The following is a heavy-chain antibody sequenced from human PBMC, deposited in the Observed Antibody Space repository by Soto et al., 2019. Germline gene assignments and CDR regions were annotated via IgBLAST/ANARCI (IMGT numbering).Heavy chain of an antibody. Sequence: GGSLRLSCAASGFPFSSYAMSWVRQAPGKGLEWVSAVSGSGGSTYYADSVKGRFTISRDNSKNTLYLQMNSLRAEDTAVYYCAKDGGYSYGYSPRYYYGMDVWGQGTTVTVSS. J-gene: IGHJ6*02. V-gene: IGHV3-23*01. CDR1: GFPFSSYA. CDR2: VSGSGGST. D-gene: IGHD5-18*01. CDR3: AKDGGYSYGYSPRYYYGMDV.